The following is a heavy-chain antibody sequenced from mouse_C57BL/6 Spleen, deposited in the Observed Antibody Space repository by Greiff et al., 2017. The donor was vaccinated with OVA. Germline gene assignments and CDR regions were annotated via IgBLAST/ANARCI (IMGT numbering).Heavy chain of an antibody. Sequence: VKVVEPGGGLVKPGGSLKLSCAASGFTFSSYAMSWVRQTPEKRLEWVATISDGGSYTYYPDNVKGRFTISRDNAKNNLYLQMSHLKSEDTAMYYCARDRQGGYYDFAYWGQGTLVTVSA. V-gene: IGHV5-4*01. J-gene: IGHJ3*01. CDR1: GFTFSSYA. CDR2: ISDGGSYT. CDR3: ARDRQGGYYDFAY. D-gene: IGHD2-3*01.